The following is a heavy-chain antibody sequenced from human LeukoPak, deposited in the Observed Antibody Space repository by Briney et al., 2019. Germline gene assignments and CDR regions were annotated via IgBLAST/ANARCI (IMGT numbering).Heavy chain of an antibody. CDR3: TVQVVPSDNWFDP. D-gene: IGHD2-2*01. CDR1: GLLFGDYA. CDR2: IRSKAYGGTA. V-gene: IGHV3-49*03. Sequence: SGGSLRLSCTASGLLFGDYAMTWLPHVPGRGLEWLGFIRSKAYGGTAEYAASVKGRYTISRDDSKSIAYVQMNSLKTEDTAVYHCTVQVVPSDNWFDPWGQGTLVTVSS. J-gene: IGHJ5*02.